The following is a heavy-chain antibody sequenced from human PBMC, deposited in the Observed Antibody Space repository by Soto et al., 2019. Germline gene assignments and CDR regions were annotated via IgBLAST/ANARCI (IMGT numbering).Heavy chain of an antibody. CDR3: ARGGLQGSGNLYNDN. Sequence: EVQLVESGGGLVQPGGSLRLSCAASGFTFNSYWMHWVRQAPGKGLVWVSRINPDGRSTNYADSVKGRFTISRDNAKNTLYLQMNSLSAEDTAVYHCARGGLQGSGNLYNDNWGQGTLVTVSS. CDR1: GFTFNSYW. CDR2: INPDGRST. D-gene: IGHD3-10*01. V-gene: IGHV3-74*01. J-gene: IGHJ4*02.